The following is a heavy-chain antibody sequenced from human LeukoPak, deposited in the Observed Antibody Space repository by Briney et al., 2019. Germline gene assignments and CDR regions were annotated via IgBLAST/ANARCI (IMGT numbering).Heavy chain of an antibody. Sequence: GGSLRLSCAASGFTFDDYAMHWVRQAPGKGLEWVSGISWNSGSIGYADSVKGRFTISRDNAKNSLYLQMNSLRAEDMALYYCAKAHLSSGWYGYFDYWGQGTLSPSPQ. CDR1: GFTFDDYA. J-gene: IGHJ4*02. CDR3: AKAHLSSGWYGYFDY. V-gene: IGHV3-9*03. D-gene: IGHD6-19*01. CDR2: ISWNSGSI.